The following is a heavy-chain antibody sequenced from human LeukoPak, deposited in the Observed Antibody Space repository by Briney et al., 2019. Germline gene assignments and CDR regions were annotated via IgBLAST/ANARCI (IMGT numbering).Heavy chain of an antibody. Sequence: GGSLRLSYAASGFTFVNYAMSWVRQAPGKGLEWVSAVVGNGGTTFYADSVKGRFTISRDNSKNTVYLQIHSLRGEDTAVYYCAKARLSTGWAYNDYWGQGTLVTVSS. J-gene: IGHJ4*02. D-gene: IGHD6-19*01. CDR3: AKARLSTGWAYNDY. V-gene: IGHV3-23*01. CDR1: GFTFVNYA. CDR2: VVGNGGTT.